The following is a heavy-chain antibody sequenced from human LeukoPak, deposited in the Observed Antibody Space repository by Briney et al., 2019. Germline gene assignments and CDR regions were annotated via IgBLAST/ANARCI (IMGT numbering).Heavy chain of an antibody. Sequence: SETLSLTCTVSGGSISSYYWSWIRQPPGKGLEWIGYIYNSGSTNYNSSLKSRVTISVDTSKNQFSLKLSSVTAADTAMYYCARDSSDGNYFDYWGQGTLVTVSS. CDR2: IYNSGST. CDR3: ARDSSDGNYFDY. J-gene: IGHJ4*02. V-gene: IGHV4-59*01. CDR1: GGSISSYY.